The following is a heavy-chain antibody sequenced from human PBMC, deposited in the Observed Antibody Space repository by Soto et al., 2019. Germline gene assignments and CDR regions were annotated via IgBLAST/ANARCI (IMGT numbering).Heavy chain of an antibody. CDR2: INHSGST. D-gene: IGHD1-26*01. Sequence: SETLSLTCAVYGGSFSGYYWSWIRQPPGKGLEWIGEINHSGSTNYNPSLKSRVTISVDTSKNQFPLKLSSVTAADTAVYYCARFSGSYYYYYGMDVWGQGTTVTVSS. J-gene: IGHJ6*02. CDR1: GGSFSGYY. V-gene: IGHV4-34*01. CDR3: ARFSGSYYYYYGMDV.